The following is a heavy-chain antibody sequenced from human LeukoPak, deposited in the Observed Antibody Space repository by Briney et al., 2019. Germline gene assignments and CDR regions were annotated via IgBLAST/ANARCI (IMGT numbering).Heavy chain of an antibody. D-gene: IGHD2-21*01. CDR1: GFTFSSAW. Sequence: GGSLRLSCAASGFTFSSAWMHWVRQTPGKGLVWVSRINSYGSSTNYADSVKGRFTISRDNAKNMVNLQMNSLRAEDTAIYYCTRDYSYAMAVWGQGTTVTVSS. J-gene: IGHJ6*02. CDR3: TRDYSYAMAV. V-gene: IGHV3-74*01. CDR2: INSYGSST.